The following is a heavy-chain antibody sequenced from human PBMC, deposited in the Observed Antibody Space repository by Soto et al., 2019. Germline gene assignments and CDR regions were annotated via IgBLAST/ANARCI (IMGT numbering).Heavy chain of an antibody. Sequence: ASVKVSCKASGYTFTSYAMNWVRQAPGQGLEWMGWINTNTGNPTYAQGFTGRFVFSLDTSVSTAYLQISSLKAEDTAVYYCARDSIVVVPAAIPDFDYWGQGTLVTVSS. J-gene: IGHJ4*02. V-gene: IGHV7-4-1*02. D-gene: IGHD2-2*02. CDR1: GYTFTSYA. CDR3: ARDSIVVVPAAIPDFDY. CDR2: INTNTGNP.